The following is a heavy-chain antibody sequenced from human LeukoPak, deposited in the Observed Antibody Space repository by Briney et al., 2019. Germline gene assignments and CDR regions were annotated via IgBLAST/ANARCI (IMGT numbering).Heavy chain of an antibody. D-gene: IGHD1-26*01. J-gene: IGHJ4*02. CDR2: ISSSNEAT. CDR3: ARVARGNYYHFDS. Sequence: GGSLRLSRAASGFTFSSHSLTWVRQAPGKGLEWVSYISSSNEATPYADSVKGRFTSSRDYAKNSLYLQMNSLRAEDTAVYYCARVARGNYYHFDSWGQGTLVTVSS. V-gene: IGHV3-48*04. CDR1: GFTFSSHS.